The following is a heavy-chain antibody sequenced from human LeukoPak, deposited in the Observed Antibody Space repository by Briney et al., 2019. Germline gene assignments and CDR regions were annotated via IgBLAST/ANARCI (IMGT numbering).Heavy chain of an antibody. V-gene: IGHV3-30*03. CDR1: GFFFSNYG. CDR2: VSDDGSHK. Sequence: GGSLRLSCAASGFFFSNYGMHWVRQAPGKGLDWVAVVSDDGSHKQYADSVKGRFTVSRDNSEKTLYLQMNSLRAEDTAVYYCARDMGTRGYLWYFDLWGQGTLVTVSS. CDR3: ARDMGTRGYLWYFDL. J-gene: IGHJ4*02. D-gene: IGHD5-12*01.